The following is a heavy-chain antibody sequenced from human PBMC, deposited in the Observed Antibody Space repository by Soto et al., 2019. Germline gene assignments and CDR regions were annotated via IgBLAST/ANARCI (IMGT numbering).Heavy chain of an antibody. D-gene: IGHD6-13*01. CDR1: GGSISSSSYY. V-gene: IGHV4-39*01. CDR3: ATTRGIAVGGSFDY. CDR2: LYSGNT. J-gene: IGHJ4*02. Sequence: XGTLSLTCTVSGGSISSSSYYWGWIRQPPGKGLEWIGTLYSGNTCSNPSLKSRVTISVDRSDNQFSLRLSSVAAADTAIYYCATTRGIAVGGSFDYWGQGTLVTVSS.